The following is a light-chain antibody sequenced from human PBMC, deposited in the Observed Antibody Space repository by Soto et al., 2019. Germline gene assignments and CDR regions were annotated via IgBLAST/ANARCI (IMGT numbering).Light chain of an antibody. CDR3: MQALQAPLT. J-gene: IGKJ4*01. CDR2: LGS. Sequence: DIVMTQSPLSLPVTPGEPASISCRSSQSLLHSNGYNYLDWYLQKPGQSPQLLIYLGSNRASGVPDRFSGSGSDTYFTLKISRVEAYDVGVYYCMQALQAPLTFGGGTKVDIK. CDR1: QSLLHSNGYNY. V-gene: IGKV2-28*01.